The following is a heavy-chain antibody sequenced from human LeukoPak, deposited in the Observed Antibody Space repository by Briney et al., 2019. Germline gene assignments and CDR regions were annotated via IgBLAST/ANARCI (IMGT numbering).Heavy chain of an antibody. D-gene: IGHD2-21*01. CDR3: ARDGLHTGHFDY. J-gene: IGHJ4*02. CDR2: VSVSSDV. V-gene: IGHV3-48*02. CDR1: GFTFSTYT. Sequence: GGSLKLSCAASGFTFSTYTMNWVRQAPGKGLEWVSTVSVSSDVHYSDAVKGRFTISRDNARNSLYLQMNSLRDEDTAVYYCARDGLHTGHFDYWGREPWLPFPQ.